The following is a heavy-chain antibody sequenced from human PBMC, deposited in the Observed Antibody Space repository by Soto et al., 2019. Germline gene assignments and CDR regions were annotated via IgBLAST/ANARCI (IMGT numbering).Heavy chain of an antibody. CDR2: ISGSGGST. Sequence: GESLKISCAASGFTFSSYAMSWVRQAPGKGLEWVSAISGSGGSTYYAGSVKGRFTISSDNSKNTLYLQMNSLRAEDTAVYYGAKVLRVRGVLEYYYYYMDVWGKGTTVTVSS. J-gene: IGHJ6*03. CDR3: AKVLRVRGVLEYYYYYMDV. D-gene: IGHD3-10*01. V-gene: IGHV3-23*01. CDR1: GFTFSSYA.